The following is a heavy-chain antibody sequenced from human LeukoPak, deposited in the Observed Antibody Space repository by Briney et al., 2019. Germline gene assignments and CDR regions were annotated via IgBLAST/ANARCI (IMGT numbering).Heavy chain of an antibody. CDR3: ATEKFFRIVLDV. V-gene: IGHV1-69*05. Sequence: SVKVSCKASGGTFSSYAISWVRQAPGQGLEWMGGIIPIFGTANYAQKFQGRVTITTDESTSTAYMELSSLRSEDTAVYYCATEKFFRIVLDVWGQGTTVTVSS. CDR1: GGTFSSYA. CDR2: IIPIFGTA. J-gene: IGHJ6*02. D-gene: IGHD3-16*02.